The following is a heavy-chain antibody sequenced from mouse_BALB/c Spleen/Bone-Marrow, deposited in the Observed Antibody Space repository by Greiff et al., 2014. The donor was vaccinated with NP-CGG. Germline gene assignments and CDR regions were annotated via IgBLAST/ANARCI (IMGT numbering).Heavy chain of an antibody. V-gene: IGHV1-87*01. J-gene: IGHJ4*01. CDR2: IYPGDGDT. CDR1: GYTFTSYW. Sequence: QVQLKESGAELARPGASVRLSCKASGYTFTSYWMQWVKQRPGQGLEWIGAIYPGDGDTRYTQKFKGKATLTADKSSSTAYMQLSSLASEDSAVYYCARGGGPMITTGYAMDYWGQGTSVTVSS. CDR3: ARGGGPMITTGYAMDY. D-gene: IGHD2-4*01.